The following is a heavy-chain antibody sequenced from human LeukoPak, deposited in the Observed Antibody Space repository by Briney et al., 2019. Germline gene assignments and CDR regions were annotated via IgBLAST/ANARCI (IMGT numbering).Heavy chain of an antibody. CDR2: ISGSGGST. CDR3: ARIQEYYYYYMDV. J-gene: IGHJ6*03. Sequence: GGSLRLSCAASGFTFSSYAMSWVRQAPGKGLEWVSAISGSGGSTYYADSVKGRFTISRDNAKNSLYLQMNSLRVEDTAVYYCARIQEYYYYYMDVWGKGTTVTVSS. V-gene: IGHV3-23*01. CDR1: GFTFSSYA.